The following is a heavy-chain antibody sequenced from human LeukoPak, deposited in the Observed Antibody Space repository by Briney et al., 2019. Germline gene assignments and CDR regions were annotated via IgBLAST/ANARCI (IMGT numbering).Heavy chain of an antibody. CDR3: ARVGQLPRIFDI. CDR1: GYTFTGYY. J-gene: IGHJ3*02. CDR2: INPNSGGT. D-gene: IGHD2-2*01. Sequence: PWASVKVSCKASGYTFTGYYMHWVRQAPGQGLEWMGWINPNSGGTNYAHTFQGRVTMTRDTSISTAYMELSRLRSDDTAVYYCARVGQLPRIFDIWGQGTMVTVSS. V-gene: IGHV1-2*02.